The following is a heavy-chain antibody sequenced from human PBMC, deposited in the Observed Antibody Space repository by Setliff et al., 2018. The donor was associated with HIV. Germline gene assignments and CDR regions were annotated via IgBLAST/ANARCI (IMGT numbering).Heavy chain of an antibody. J-gene: IGHJ3*02. CDR1: TYTFSSYV. V-gene: IGHV1-18*01. D-gene: IGHD2-2*01. CDR2: ISVYNGNT. CDR3: ATQRDIVMVPGQGGFDI. Sequence: ASVKVSCKASTYTFSSYVINWVRQAPGQGLEWMGRISVYNGNTIYAQKLQGRVIMTTDTSTSTAYMELRSLKSDDTAMYYCATQRDIVMVPGQGGFDIWAQGTMVTVSS.